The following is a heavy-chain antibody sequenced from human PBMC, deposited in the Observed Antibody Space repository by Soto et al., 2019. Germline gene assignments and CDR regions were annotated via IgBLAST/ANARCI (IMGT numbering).Heavy chain of an antibody. CDR1: SGPSKSHN. J-gene: IGHJ6*01. Sequence: QVQVQQSGPGLVKPSETLSLTCTVSSGPSKSHNWGWIRQPPGRGLEWIGYVYDTWSTSYNPSLKVRVTVSADTSTNRISLTLIFVTAADTALYYCVRQGIGFLHGLVDVWGQGTTVIVSS. V-gene: IGHV4-59*08. CDR2: VYDTWST. CDR3: VRQGIGFLHGLVDV. D-gene: IGHD3-10*01.